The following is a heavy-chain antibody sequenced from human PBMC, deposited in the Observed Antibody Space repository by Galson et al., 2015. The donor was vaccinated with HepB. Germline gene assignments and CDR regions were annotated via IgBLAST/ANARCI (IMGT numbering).Heavy chain of an antibody. CDR2: ITHSGST. CDR3: ARGQGRRTTVRGVITGYFQH. Sequence: SETLSLTCAVYGGSFTGYFWTWIRQPPGKGLEWIGDITHSGSTNYNPSRKSRATLSVDTSKKQFSLKPTSVTAADTAVYYCARGQGRRTTVRGVITGYFQHWGQGTLVTVSS. V-gene: IGHV4-34*01. J-gene: IGHJ1*01. D-gene: IGHD3-10*01. CDR1: GGSFTGYF.